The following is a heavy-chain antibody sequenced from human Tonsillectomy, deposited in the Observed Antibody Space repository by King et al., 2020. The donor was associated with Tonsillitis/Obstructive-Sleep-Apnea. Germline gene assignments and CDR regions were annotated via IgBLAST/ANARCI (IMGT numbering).Heavy chain of an antibody. Sequence: VQLVESGGGVVQPGRSLRLSCAASGFTFSDYSMYWVRQAPGKGLEWVAVIWYDGSNKYSADSVKGRFTISRDNSKNTLYLQMNNLRADDTVVYYCARDQALGYCSSTSCSQIDYWGQGTLVTVSS. CDR2: IWYDGSNK. J-gene: IGHJ4*02. CDR1: GFTFSDYS. D-gene: IGHD2-2*01. V-gene: IGHV3-33*01. CDR3: ARDQALGYCSSTSCSQIDY.